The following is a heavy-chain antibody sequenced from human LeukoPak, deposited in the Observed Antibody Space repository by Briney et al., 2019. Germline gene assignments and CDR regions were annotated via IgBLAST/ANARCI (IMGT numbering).Heavy chain of an antibody. D-gene: IGHD2-2*02. V-gene: IGHV3-7*01. CDR2: IKQDGNEK. CDR3: ARDISTKGYCSSTSCYSGLDY. CDR1: GFTFSSYW. J-gene: IGHJ4*02. Sequence: GGSLRLSCAASGFTFSSYWMSWVRQAPGKGLEWVANIKQDGNEKYYVDSVKGRFTISRDNAKNSLYLQMNSLRAEDTAVYYCARDISTKGYCSSTSCYSGLDYWGQGTLVTVSS.